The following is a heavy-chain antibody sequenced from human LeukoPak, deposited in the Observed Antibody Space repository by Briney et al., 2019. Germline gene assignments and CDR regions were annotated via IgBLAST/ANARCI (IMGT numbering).Heavy chain of an antibody. Sequence: ASVKVSCKASGYTFTSYGISWVRQAPGQGLEWMGWISAYNGNTNYAQKLQGRVTMTTDTSTSTAYMELRSLRSDDTAVYYCARDGGPLYVAYYYYGMDVWGQGTTVTVSS. D-gene: IGHD3-10*01. V-gene: IGHV1-18*01. CDR1: GYTFTSYG. CDR2: ISAYNGNT. J-gene: IGHJ6*02. CDR3: ARDGGPLYVAYYYYGMDV.